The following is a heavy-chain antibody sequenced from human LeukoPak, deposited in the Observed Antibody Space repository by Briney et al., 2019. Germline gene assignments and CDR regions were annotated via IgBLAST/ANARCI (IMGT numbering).Heavy chain of an antibody. CDR2: IDPNSGGT. D-gene: IGHD3-9*01. V-gene: IGHV1-2*06. CDR3: TRDLTISGPIGI. Sequence: ASVKVSCKASGYTFTGYAMHWVRQAPGRGLEWVGRIDPNSGGTNYAQDFQGRVTITRDTSINTAYMELSSLRSDDTAMYYCTRDLTISGPIGIWGQGTLVTVSA. CDR1: GYTFTGYA. J-gene: IGHJ4*02.